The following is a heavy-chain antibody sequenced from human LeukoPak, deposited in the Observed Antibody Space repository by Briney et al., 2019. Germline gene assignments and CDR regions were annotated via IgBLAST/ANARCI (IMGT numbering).Heavy chain of an antibody. CDR2: IYTSGST. CDR3: ARDRRDGYKTYYYYYYMDV. CDR1: GGSISSYY. Sequence: TGTLSLTCTVSGGSISSYYWSWIRQPAGKGLEWIGRIYTSGSTNYNPSLKSRVTMSVDTSKNQFSLKLSSVTAADTAVYYCARDRRDGYKTYYYYYYMDVWGKGTTVTISS. J-gene: IGHJ6*03. V-gene: IGHV4-4*07. D-gene: IGHD5-24*01.